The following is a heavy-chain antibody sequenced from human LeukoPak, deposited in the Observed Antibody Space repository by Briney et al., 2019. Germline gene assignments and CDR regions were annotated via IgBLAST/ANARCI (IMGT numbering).Heavy chain of an antibody. Sequence: SVEVSCKAPGGTFSSYAISWVRQAPGQGLEWMGGIIPIFGTANYAQKFQGRVTITTDESTSTAYMELSSLRSEDTAVYYCARDPGIAAAGTLKHYYYMDVWGKGTTVTVSS. J-gene: IGHJ6*03. D-gene: IGHD6-13*01. CDR1: GGTFSSYA. CDR2: IIPIFGTA. V-gene: IGHV1-69*05. CDR3: ARDPGIAAAGTLKHYYYMDV.